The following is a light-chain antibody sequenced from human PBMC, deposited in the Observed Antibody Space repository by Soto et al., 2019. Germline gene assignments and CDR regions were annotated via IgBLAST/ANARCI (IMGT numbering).Light chain of an antibody. Sequence: QSVLTQPPSASGTPGQRVTISCSGSSPNIGSNAVNWYQQVPGTAPKLLIYSNNKRPSGVPDRFSGSKSGTSASLAISGLQSEDEADYYCAAWDDSLDGAVFGGGTQLTVL. CDR2: SNN. CDR1: SPNIGSNA. CDR3: AAWDDSLDGAV. V-gene: IGLV1-44*01. J-gene: IGLJ7*01.